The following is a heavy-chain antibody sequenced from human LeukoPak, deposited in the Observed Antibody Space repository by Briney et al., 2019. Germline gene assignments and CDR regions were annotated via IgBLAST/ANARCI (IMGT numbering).Heavy chain of an antibody. CDR3: AREGRVSGYDFDC. CDR1: GFTFSSYW. CDR2: INSDGSSI. V-gene: IGHV3-74*03. J-gene: IGHJ4*02. D-gene: IGHD5-12*01. Sequence: GGSLRLSCAASGFTFSSYWMHWVRQAPGKGLVWVSRINSDGSSITYADSVKGRFTISRDNAKITLFLQMNSLRVEDTAVYYCAREGRVSGYDFDCWGQGTLVTVSS.